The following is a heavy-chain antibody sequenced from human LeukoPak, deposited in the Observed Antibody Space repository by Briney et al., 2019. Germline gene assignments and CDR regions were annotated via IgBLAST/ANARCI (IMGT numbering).Heavy chain of an antibody. CDR2: IYYSGST. D-gene: IGHD3-22*01. CDR1: GGSISSYY. CDR3: ARSYDSRGYYYYGMDV. V-gene: IGHV4-59*01. Sequence: SETLSLTCTVSGGSISSYYGGWIRQPPGKGLEWSGDIYYSGSTGYNPSLKSRVTISVDTSKNQFSLKLSSVTAADTAVYYCARSYDSRGYYYYGMDVWGQGTTVTVSS. J-gene: IGHJ6*02.